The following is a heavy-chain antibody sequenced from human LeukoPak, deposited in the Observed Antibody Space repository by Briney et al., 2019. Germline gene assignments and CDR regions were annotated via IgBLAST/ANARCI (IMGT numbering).Heavy chain of an antibody. V-gene: IGHV3-23*01. J-gene: IGHJ3*02. CDR2: ISGSGGST. D-gene: IGHD3-10*01. CDR1: GFTFSSYA. CDR3: AKDSGPDDAFDI. Sequence: GGSLRLSCAASGFTFSSYAMSWVRQAPGKGLEWVSAISGSGGSTHYADSVKGRFTISRDNSKNTLYLQMNSLRAEDTAVYYCAKDSGPDDAFDIWGQGTMVTVSS.